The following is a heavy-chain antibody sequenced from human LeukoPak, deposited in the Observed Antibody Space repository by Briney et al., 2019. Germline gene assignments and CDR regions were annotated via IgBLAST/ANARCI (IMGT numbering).Heavy chain of an antibody. V-gene: IGHV1-8*03. CDR3: ARALGYCSGGSCYHFDY. CDR2: MNPNSGNT. CDR1: GYTFTTYD. J-gene: IGHJ4*02. D-gene: IGHD2-15*01. Sequence: APVKVSCKASGYTFTTYDINWVRQATGQGLEWMGWMNPNSGNTGYAQKFQGRVTITRNTSISTAYMELSSLRSEDTAVYYCARALGYCSGGSCYHFDYWGQGTLVTVSS.